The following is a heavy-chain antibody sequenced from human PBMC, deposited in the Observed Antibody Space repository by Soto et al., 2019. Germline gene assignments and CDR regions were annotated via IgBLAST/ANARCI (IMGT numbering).Heavy chain of an antibody. V-gene: IGHV4-30-4*01. CDR3: ARALYSSTWYGDFDS. J-gene: IGHJ4*02. CDR1: GASISSADHY. CDR2: IYYSGST. Sequence: SETLSLTCTVYGASISSADHYWSWVRQPPGKGLEWIGYIYYSGSTYYSPSLKSRVSISVDTSKNHFSLRVNSVTAADTAVYYCARALYSSTWYGDFDSWGQGTLVTVSS. D-gene: IGHD6-13*01.